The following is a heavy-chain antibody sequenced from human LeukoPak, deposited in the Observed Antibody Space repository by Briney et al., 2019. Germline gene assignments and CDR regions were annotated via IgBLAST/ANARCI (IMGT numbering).Heavy chain of an antibody. Sequence: PGRSLRLAWAAAGFTVSNYGMGWGSQARGKGRGWGANIKQDGTEKYYVDSVKGRFTISRDNTKNSLDLQMNSLRAEDTAVYYCARNGAFDIWGQGTMVTVSS. CDR3: ARNGAFDI. V-gene: IGHV3-7*01. CDR1: GFTVSNYG. J-gene: IGHJ3*02. CDR2: IKQDGTEK.